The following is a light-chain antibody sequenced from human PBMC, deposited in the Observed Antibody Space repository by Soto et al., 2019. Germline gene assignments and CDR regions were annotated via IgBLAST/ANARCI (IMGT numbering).Light chain of an antibody. J-gene: IGKJ4*01. CDR1: QSINKTY. CDR2: GSS. Sequence: EIVLTQTPGTLSLSPGERATLSCRASQSINKTYIAWYQQKPGLAPRLLIYGSSNRATGIPDRFSGSGSGTDFTLTINRLEPEDFAVYSCQQYGNSPLTFGGGTKVESK. V-gene: IGKV3-20*01. CDR3: QQYGNSPLT.